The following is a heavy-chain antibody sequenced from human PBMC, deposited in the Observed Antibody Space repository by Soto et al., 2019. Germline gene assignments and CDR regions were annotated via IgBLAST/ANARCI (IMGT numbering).Heavy chain of an antibody. D-gene: IGHD2-2*01. CDR2: ISASAGNT. CDR1: GFTFSSYA. J-gene: IGHJ5*02. CDR3: AKGYRSYCSSTNCRFDP. V-gene: IGHV3-23*01. Sequence: PGGSLRLSCAASGFTFSSYAMIWVRQAPGKGLEWVSSISASAGNTYYADSVKGRFTISRDNSKNTLYLQMNSLRADDTAVYYCAKGYRSYCSSTNCRFDPWGQGTLVTVSS.